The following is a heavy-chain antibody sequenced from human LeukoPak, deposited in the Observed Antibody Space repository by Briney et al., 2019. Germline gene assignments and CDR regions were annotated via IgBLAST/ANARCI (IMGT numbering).Heavy chain of an antibody. CDR1: GFIFSSYG. J-gene: IGHJ4*02. CDR2: ISYDGSNK. D-gene: IGHD6-19*01. V-gene: IGHV3-30*18. Sequence: GRSLRLSCAASGFIFSSYGMHWVRQAPGKGLEWVAVISYDGSNKYYADSVKGRFTISRDNSKNTLYLQMNSLRAEDTAVYYCAKPADLKQWLAAYYFDYWGQGTLVTVSS. CDR3: AKPADLKQWLAAYYFDY.